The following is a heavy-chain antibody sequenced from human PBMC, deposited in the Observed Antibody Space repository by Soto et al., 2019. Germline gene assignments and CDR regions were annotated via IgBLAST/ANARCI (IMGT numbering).Heavy chain of an antibody. V-gene: IGHV5-51*01. CDR3: ARQDGDGLFYFDY. CDR2: IYPVDSDT. Sequence: GESLKISCKGSGYXFSIYWIAWVRQMPGKGLEWMGVIYPVDSDTRYSPSFQGQVTISVDKSMNTAYLQWSSLQASDTGIYFCARQDGDGLFYFDYWGQGTPVTVSS. J-gene: IGHJ4*02. CDR1: GYXFSIYW. D-gene: IGHD4-17*01.